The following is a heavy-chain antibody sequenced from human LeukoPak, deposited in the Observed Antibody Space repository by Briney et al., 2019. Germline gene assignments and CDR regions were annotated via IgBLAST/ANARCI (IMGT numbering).Heavy chain of an antibody. CDR2: IKQDGSEQ. Sequence: GGSLRLSCAASGFSLQSHWMSWVRQAPGKGLEWVANIKQDGSEQWSVDSVKGRSTLSRENAKNSMYLQMNSLRVEDTAVYYCARDDFWGNDYYYMDVWGNGTTVTVSS. J-gene: IGHJ6*03. D-gene: IGHD3/OR15-3a*01. V-gene: IGHV3-7*01. CDR3: ARDDFWGNDYYYMDV. CDR1: GFSLQSHW.